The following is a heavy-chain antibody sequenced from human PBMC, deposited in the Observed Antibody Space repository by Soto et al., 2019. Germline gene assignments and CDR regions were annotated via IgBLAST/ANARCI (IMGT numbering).Heavy chain of an antibody. CDR1: GFTVSSNY. CDR3: ARASGKDIVLVPAGSVQNYYDYYGMDG. Sequence: EVQLVESGGGLIQPGGSLRLSCAASGFTVSSNYMSWVRQAPGKGLEWVSVIYSGGSTYYADSVKGRFTISRDNSKNTRYLQXXLXRXADTAVYDCARASGKDIVLVPAGSVQNYYDYYGMDGWGQGTKVTVSS. CDR2: IYSGGST. D-gene: IGHD2-2*01. J-gene: IGHJ6*02. V-gene: IGHV3-53*01.